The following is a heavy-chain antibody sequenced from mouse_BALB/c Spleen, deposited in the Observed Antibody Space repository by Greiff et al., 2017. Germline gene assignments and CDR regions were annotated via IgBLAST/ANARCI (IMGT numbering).Heavy chain of an antibody. V-gene: IGHV5-4*02. Sequence: EVQRVESGGGLVKPGGSLKLSCAASGFTFSDYYMYWVRQTPEKRLEWVATISDGGSYTYYPDSVKGRFTISRDNAKNNLYLQMSSLKSEDTAMYYCASLIHYYAMDYWGQGTSVTVSS. CDR3: ASLIHYYAMDY. CDR1: GFTFSDYY. J-gene: IGHJ4*01. CDR2: ISDGGSYT.